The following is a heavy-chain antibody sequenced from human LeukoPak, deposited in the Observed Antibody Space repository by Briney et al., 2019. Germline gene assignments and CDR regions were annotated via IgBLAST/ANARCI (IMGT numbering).Heavy chain of an antibody. J-gene: IGHJ5*02. V-gene: IGHV1-69*04. Sequence: ASVKVSCKASGGTFSSYAISWVRQAPGQGLEWMGRIIPILGIANYAQKFQGRVTITADKSTSTAYMELSSLRSEDTAVYYCARASYWYLRWFDPWGQGTLVTASS. D-gene: IGHD4-23*01. CDR1: GGTFSSYA. CDR2: IIPILGIA. CDR3: ARASYWYLRWFDP.